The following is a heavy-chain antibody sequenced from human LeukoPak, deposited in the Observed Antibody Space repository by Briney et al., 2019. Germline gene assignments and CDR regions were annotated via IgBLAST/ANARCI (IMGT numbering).Heavy chain of an antibody. CDR2: ISGSGGST. Sequence: PGGSLGLSCAASGFTFSSYAMSWVRQAPGKGLEWVSTISGSGGSTYYADSVKGRFTISRDNSKNTLYLQMNSLRAEDTAVYYCAKAGNVIVVAQIDYWGQGTLVTVSS. CDR1: GFTFSSYA. CDR3: AKAGNVIVVAQIDY. J-gene: IGHJ4*02. D-gene: IGHD3-22*01. V-gene: IGHV3-23*01.